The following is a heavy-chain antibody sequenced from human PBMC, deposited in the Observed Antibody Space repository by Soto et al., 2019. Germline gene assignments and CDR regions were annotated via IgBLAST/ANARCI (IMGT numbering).Heavy chain of an antibody. CDR1: GGYISSSSYY. Sequence: SETLSLTCTVSGGYISSSSYYWGWIRQPPGKGLEWIGSIYYSGSTYYNPSLKSRVTISVDTSKNQFSLKLSSVTAADTAVYYCASVRRGGYDSLRYYYGMDVWGQGTTVTVSS. J-gene: IGHJ6*02. D-gene: IGHD5-12*01. CDR2: IYYSGST. CDR3: ASVRRGGYDSLRYYYGMDV. V-gene: IGHV4-39*01.